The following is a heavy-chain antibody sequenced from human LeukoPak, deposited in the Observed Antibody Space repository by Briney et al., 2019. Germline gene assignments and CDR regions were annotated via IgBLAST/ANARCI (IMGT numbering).Heavy chain of an antibody. CDR3: ARAHPGDYGDFQFDY. CDR2: ISSRSTYI. V-gene: IGHV3-21*01. Sequence: GGSPRLSCAASGFTFSSYSMNWVRQAPGKGLEWVSSISSRSTYIYHADSVKGRFTISRDNAKNSLYLQMNSLRAEDTAVYYCARAHPGDYGDFQFDYWGQGTLVTVSS. CDR1: GFTFSSYS. J-gene: IGHJ4*02. D-gene: IGHD4-17*01.